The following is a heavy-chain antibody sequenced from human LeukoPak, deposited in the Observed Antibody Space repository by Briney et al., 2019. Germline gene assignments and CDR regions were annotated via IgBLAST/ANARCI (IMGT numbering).Heavy chain of an antibody. CDR1: GGTFSSYY. CDR3: ASVGSYYYDSSGPSNAFDI. CDR2: IYYSGST. D-gene: IGHD3-22*01. V-gene: IGHV4-59*01. Sequence: SETLSLTCTVSGGTFSSYYWSWVRQPPGKGLEWIGYIYYSGSTNYNPSLKSRVTISVDTSKNQFSLKLSSVTAADTAVYYCASVGSYYYDSSGPSNAFDIWGQGTMVTVSS. J-gene: IGHJ3*02.